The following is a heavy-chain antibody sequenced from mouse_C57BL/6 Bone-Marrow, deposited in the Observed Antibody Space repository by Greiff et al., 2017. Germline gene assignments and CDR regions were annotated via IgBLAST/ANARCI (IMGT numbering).Heavy chain of an antibody. V-gene: IGHV1-81*01. CDR3: SRRNYYAMDY. Sequence: VQLQQSGAELARPGASVKLSCKASGYTFTSYGISWVKQRTGQGLEWIGKIYPCSGDTYYNEKLKGKATLTADKSSSTAYMELLSLTSEDSAVYFCSRRNYYAMDYWGQGTSVTVSS. CDR1: GYTFTSYG. CDR2: IYPCSGDT. D-gene: IGHD2-1*01. J-gene: IGHJ4*01.